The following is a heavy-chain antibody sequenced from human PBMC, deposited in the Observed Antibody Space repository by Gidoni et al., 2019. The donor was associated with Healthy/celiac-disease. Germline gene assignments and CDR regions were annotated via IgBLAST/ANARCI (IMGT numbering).Heavy chain of an antibody. Sequence: EVQLVESGGGLVKPGGSLRLSCAASGFTFSSYSMNWVRQDPGKGLEWVSSISSSSSYIYYADSVKGRFTISRDNAKNSLYLQMNSLRAEDTAVYYCARGRGRVVVVAATRLGVSHYFDYWGQGTLVTVSS. J-gene: IGHJ4*02. D-gene: IGHD2-15*01. CDR1: GFTFSSYS. V-gene: IGHV3-21*01. CDR3: ARGRGRVVVVAATRLGVSHYFDY. CDR2: ISSSSSYI.